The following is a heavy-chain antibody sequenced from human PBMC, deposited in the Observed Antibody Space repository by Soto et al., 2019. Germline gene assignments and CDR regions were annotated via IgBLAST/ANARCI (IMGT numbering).Heavy chain of an antibody. CDR3: ARIEMASIK. Sequence: SETLSLTCSVSGASIRSGGYYRSWLRQSPGKGLEWIGHIYYTGSTFYSPSLKSRLTISLDTPKNQFSLDLNSVTTADTAMYYCARIEMASIKWGRGTLVTVSS. CDR2: IYYTGST. D-gene: IGHD5-12*01. V-gene: IGHV4-31*03. J-gene: IGHJ4*02. CDR1: GASIRSGGYY.